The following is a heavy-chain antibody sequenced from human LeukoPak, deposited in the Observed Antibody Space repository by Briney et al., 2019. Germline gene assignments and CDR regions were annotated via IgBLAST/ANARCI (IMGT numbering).Heavy chain of an antibody. CDR1: GFTFSSYT. J-gene: IGHJ3*02. CDR2: ITGSSYDI. CDR3: ARVPLKTDAFDI. V-gene: IGHV3-21*06. Sequence: GGSLRLSCAASGFTFSSYTMNWVRQAPGKGLEWVSSITGSSYDIYYADSVRGRFAISRDNAKNSLYLQTSSLRAEDTAVYYCARVPLKTDAFDIWGQGTMVTVSS.